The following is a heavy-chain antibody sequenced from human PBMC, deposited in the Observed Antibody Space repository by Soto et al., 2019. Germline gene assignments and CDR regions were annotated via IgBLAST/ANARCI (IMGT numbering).Heavy chain of an antibody. D-gene: IGHD2-15*01. Sequence: EVQLVESGGGLVQPGGSLRLSCAASGFTFSSYSMNWVRQAPGKGLEWVSYISSSSSTIYYADSVKGRFTISRDNAKNSLYLQMSSLRAEDTALYYCARPYCSGGSCYPTDGMDVWGQGTTVTVSS. J-gene: IGHJ6*02. CDR1: GFTFSSYS. CDR3: ARPYCSGGSCYPTDGMDV. CDR2: ISSSSSTI. V-gene: IGHV3-48*01.